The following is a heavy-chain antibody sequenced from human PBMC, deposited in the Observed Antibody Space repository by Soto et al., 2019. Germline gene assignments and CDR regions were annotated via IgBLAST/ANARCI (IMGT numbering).Heavy chain of an antibody. CDR1: GVSISSSSYY. CDR3: ATRDSYNPFDY. CDR2: IYYSGST. J-gene: IGHJ4*02. V-gene: IGHV4-39*01. Sequence: SETLSLTCTVSGVSISSSSYYWGWIRQPPGKGLEWIGSIYYSGSTYYNPSLKSRVTISVDTSKNQFSLKLSSVTAADTAVYYCATRDSYNPFDYWGQGTLVTVSS. D-gene: IGHD1-26*01.